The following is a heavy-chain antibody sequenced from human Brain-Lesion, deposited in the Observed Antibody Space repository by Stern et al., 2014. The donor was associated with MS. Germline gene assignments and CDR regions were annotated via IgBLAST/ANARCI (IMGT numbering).Heavy chain of an antibody. J-gene: IGHJ4*02. CDR3: VKDSQFLTYFFDY. Sequence: DQLVESGGGVVQPGRPLRISCEASGFIFSDFGMHWVRQAPGKGLEWAAAISDDGRYKSYEESVKCRFTISRDNSRHTLYMELNSLRAEDTALYFRVKDSQFLTYFFDYWGQGSPVTVSS. V-gene: IGHV3-30*18. D-gene: IGHD2/OR15-2a*01. CDR2: ISDDGRYK. CDR1: GFIFSDFG.